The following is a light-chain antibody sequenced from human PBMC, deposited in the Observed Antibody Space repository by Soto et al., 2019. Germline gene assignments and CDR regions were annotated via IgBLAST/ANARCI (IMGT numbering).Light chain of an antibody. CDR1: RIIWDNY. CDR3: QQYDSYSWT. Sequence: EIVLTQSPGTLPLSPGERAALYCRASRIIWDNYLAWYQQRPGQSPRLLISGASNRASGVPDRFSGSGSGTDFTLTISRLEPEDFAVYYCQQYDSYSWTFGQGTKVDIK. CDR2: GAS. J-gene: IGKJ1*01. V-gene: IGKV3-20*01.